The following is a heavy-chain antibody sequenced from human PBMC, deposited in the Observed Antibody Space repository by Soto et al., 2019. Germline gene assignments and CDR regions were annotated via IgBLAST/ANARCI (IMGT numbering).Heavy chain of an antibody. CDR1: GYTFTSYY. V-gene: IGHV1-46*03. D-gene: IGHD5-18*01. CDR2: INPSGGST. CDR3: AREPRGYSYATVDYYFDY. J-gene: IGHJ4*02. Sequence: ASVKVSCKASGYTFTSYYMHWVRQAPGQGLGWMGIINPSGGSTSYAQKFQGRVTMTRDTSTSTVYMELSSLRSEDTAVYYCAREPRGYSYATVDYYFDYWGQGTLVTVSS.